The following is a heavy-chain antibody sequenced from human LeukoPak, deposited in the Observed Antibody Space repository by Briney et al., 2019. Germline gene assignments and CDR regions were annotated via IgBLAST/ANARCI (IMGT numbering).Heavy chain of an antibody. CDR3: ARLRLVHYYYYYMDV. Sequence: PSETLSLTCTVSGGSISSGSYYWGWIRQPAGKGLEWIGRIYTSGSTNYNPSLKSRVTISVDTSKNQFSLKLSSVTAADTAVYYCARLRLVHYYYYYMDVWGKGTTVTISS. J-gene: IGHJ6*03. D-gene: IGHD3-9*01. CDR1: GGSISSGSYY. CDR2: IYTSGST. V-gene: IGHV4-61*02.